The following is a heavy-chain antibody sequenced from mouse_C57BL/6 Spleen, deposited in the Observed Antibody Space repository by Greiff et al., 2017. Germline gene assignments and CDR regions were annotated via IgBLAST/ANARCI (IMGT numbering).Heavy chain of an antibody. CDR2: INPNYGTT. Sequence: EVKLMESGPELVKPGASVKISCKASGYSFTDYNMNWVKQSNGKSLEWIGVINPNYGTTSYNQKFKGKATLTVDQYSSTAYIQLNSLTSEDSAVYYWARNYDDWYFDVWGTGTTVTVSS. CDR1: GYSFTDYN. J-gene: IGHJ1*03. CDR3: ARNYDDWYFDV. V-gene: IGHV1-39*01. D-gene: IGHD2-4*01.